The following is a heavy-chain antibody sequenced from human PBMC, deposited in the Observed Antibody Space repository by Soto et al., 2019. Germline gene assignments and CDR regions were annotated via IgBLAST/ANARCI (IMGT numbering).Heavy chain of an antibody. Sequence: QVKLVQSGAEVRKPGASVKVSCKTSGYTFTDYDINWVRQAPGQGLEWVGRMNPNSGRTDYAQKLEGRVTMTRDISISTVYMELSSLGYDDTAVYFCSTWGRNGWYTGFFWGQGTLVTVSS. D-gene: IGHD6-19*01. CDR3: STWGRNGWYTGFF. CDR1: GYTFTDYD. CDR2: MNPNSGRT. V-gene: IGHV1-8*02. J-gene: IGHJ4*02.